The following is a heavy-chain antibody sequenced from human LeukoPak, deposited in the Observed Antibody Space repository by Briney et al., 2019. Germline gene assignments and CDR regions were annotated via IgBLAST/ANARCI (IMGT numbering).Heavy chain of an antibody. J-gene: IGHJ5*02. CDR2: IYPDDSDT. CDR1: GYTFTKYW. CDR3: ASYDFWSGFFDP. D-gene: IGHD3-3*01. V-gene: IGHV5-51*01. Sequence: GESLKISCQGSGYTFTKYWIAWVRQMPGKGLEWLGIIYPDDSDTRYSPSFQGQVTISADKSISTAYLQWSSLKASDTAMYYCASYDFWSGFFDPWGQGTLVTVSS.